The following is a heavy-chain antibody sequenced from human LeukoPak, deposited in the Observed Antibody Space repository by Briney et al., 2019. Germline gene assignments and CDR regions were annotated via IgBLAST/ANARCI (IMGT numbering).Heavy chain of an antibody. Sequence: GGSLRLSCTASGFTFGDYAMSWVRQAPGKGLEWVGFIRSKAYGGTTEYAASVKGRFTISRDDSKSIAYLQMNSPKTEDTAVYYCTRVSSASHYGSGSYNNWFDPWGQGTLVTVSS. J-gene: IGHJ5*02. V-gene: IGHV3-49*04. CDR3: TRVSSASHYGSGSYNNWFDP. D-gene: IGHD3-10*01. CDR1: GFTFGDYA. CDR2: IRSKAYGGTT.